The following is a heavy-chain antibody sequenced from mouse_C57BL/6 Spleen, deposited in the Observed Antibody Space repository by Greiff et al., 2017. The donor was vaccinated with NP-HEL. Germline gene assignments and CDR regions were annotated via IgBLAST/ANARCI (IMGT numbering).Heavy chain of an antibody. V-gene: IGHV1-82*01. D-gene: IGHD1-1*01. CDR1: GYAFSSSW. CDR2: IYPGDGDT. Sequence: VQLQQSGPELVKPGASVKISCKASGYAFSSSWMNWVKQRPGKGLEWIGRIYPGDGDTNYNGKFKGKATLTADKSSSTAYMQLSSLTSEDSAVYFCAGFYGSSYGWYFDVWGTGTTVTVSS. CDR3: AGFYGSSYGWYFDV. J-gene: IGHJ1*03.